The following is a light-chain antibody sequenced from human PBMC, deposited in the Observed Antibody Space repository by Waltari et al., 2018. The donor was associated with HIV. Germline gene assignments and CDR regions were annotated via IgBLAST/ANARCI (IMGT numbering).Light chain of an antibody. Sequence: QSARTQPASVSGPPGQSIPISAPGTSRDFGPFNYVLWSHQHPGKAPKLIIYDVGTRPSGVSDRFSGSKSGNTASLTISGLQSEDEADYHCCAYAGPTGLSEVFGGGTKLTVL. CDR1: SRDFGPFNY. J-gene: IGLJ2*01. CDR3: CAYAGPTGLSEV. V-gene: IGLV2-23*02. CDR2: DVG.